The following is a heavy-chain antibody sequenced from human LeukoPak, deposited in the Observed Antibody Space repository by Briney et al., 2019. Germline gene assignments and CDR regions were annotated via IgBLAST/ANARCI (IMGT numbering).Heavy chain of an antibody. CDR2: IKQDGRER. V-gene: IGHV3-7*01. CDR1: GFTLSSFW. J-gene: IGHJ2*01. CDR3: ASLPGGKTAALEFDL. Sequence: GGSLRLSCAASGFTLSSFWMSWVRQTPGKGLEWVANIKQDGRERYYTISRDNARNSLYLQMNSLRAEDTAVYYCASLPGGKTAALEFDLRGRGTPVTVSS. D-gene: IGHD6-13*01.